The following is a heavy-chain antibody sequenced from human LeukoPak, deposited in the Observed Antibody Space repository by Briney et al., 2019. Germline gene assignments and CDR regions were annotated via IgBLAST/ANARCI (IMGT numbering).Heavy chain of an antibody. D-gene: IGHD3-3*01. Sequence: ASVKVSCKASGYTFTSYDINWVRQATGQGLEWMGWMNPNSGNTGYAQKFQGRVTMTRNTSISTAYMELSSLRSEDTAVYYCARGYDFWSGYYNYYYYGMDVWGQGTMVTVSS. J-gene: IGHJ6*02. V-gene: IGHV1-8*01. CDR3: ARGYDFWSGYYNYYYYGMDV. CDR2: MNPNSGNT. CDR1: GYTFTSYD.